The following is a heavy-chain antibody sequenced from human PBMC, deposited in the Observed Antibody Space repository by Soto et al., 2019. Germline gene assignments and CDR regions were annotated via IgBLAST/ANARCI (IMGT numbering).Heavy chain of an antibody. D-gene: IGHD3-22*01. CDR1: GFTFSSYA. Sequence: GGSLRLSCAASGFTFSSYAMHWVRQAPGKGLEWVAVISYDGSNKYYADSVKGRFTISRDNSKNTLYLQMNSLRAEDTAVYYCARDRXQPYYYDSSCYYYGMDVWGQGATVTVS. CDR2: ISYDGSNK. CDR3: ARDRXQPYYYDSSCYYYGMDV. J-gene: IGHJ6*02. V-gene: IGHV3-30-3*01.